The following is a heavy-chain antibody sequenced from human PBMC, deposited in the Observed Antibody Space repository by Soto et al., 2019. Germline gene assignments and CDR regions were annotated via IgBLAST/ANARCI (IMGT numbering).Heavy chain of an antibody. D-gene: IGHD5-12*01. CDR2: IWYDGSNK. CDR1: GFTFSSYG. CDR3: AREGGEGYDGLDAFDI. Sequence: QVQLVESGGGVVQPGRSLRLSCAASGFTFSSYGMHWVRQAPGKGLEWVAVIWYDGSNKYYADSVKGRFTISRDNSKNTLYLQMNSLRAEDTAVYYCAREGGEGYDGLDAFDIWGQGTMVTVSS. V-gene: IGHV3-33*01. J-gene: IGHJ3*02.